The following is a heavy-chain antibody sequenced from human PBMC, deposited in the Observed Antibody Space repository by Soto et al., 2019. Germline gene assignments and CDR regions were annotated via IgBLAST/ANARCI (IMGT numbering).Heavy chain of an antibody. CDR3: ARLASGWQYYYFDF. CDR1: GGSFSPYF. V-gene: IGHV4-34*01. J-gene: IGHJ2*01. CDR2: INHSGST. D-gene: IGHD6-19*01. Sequence: PSETLSITCAVCGGSFSPYFWGWIRQPPGKGLEWIGEINHSGSTNYNPSLTRRATLSVDTSKNQVSLKLTSVTAADTAVYYCARLASGWQYYYFDFWGRGTPVTVSS.